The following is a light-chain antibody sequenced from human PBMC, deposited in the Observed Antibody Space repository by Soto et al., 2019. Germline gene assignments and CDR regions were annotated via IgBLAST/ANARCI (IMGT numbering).Light chain of an antibody. CDR2: KAS. J-gene: IGKJ1*01. CDR3: QQYNSYWT. Sequence: DIQMTQSPSTLSASVGDRVTITCRASQSISSYLAWYQQKPGEAPKLLIHKASSLETGVPSRFSGSGSGTEFTLTISSLQPDHCATYYCQQYNSYWTFGQGTKVEFK. V-gene: IGKV1-5*03. CDR1: QSISSY.